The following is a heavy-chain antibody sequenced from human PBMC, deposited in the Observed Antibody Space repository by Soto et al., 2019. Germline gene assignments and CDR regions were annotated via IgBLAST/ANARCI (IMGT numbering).Heavy chain of an antibody. D-gene: IGHD1-26*01. CDR3: XXNPERGKWYFDL. CDR2: ISSDASEK. CDR1: EFSFSSYG. Sequence: QVHLVGSGGGVVQPGRSLRLSCAASEFSFSSYGMHWVRQTPDKGLEWVAAISSDASEKFYSDSVKGRFTISRDNSKNTLYLQMNSLXXXXXXXXXXXXNPERGKWYFDLWGRGTQVTVSS. J-gene: IGHJ2*01. V-gene: IGHV3-30*03.